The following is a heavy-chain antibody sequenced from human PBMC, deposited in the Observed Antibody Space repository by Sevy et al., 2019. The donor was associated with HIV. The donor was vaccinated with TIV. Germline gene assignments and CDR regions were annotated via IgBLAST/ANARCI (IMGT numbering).Heavy chain of an antibody. V-gene: IGHV1-2*02. Sequence: ASVKVSCKASGYTFTGYYMHWVRQAPGQGLEWMGWINPNSGGTNYPQKFQGRVTMTRDTSISTAYMELSRLRSDDTAVYYCANHIAAAGTPYYYGMDVWGQGTTVTVSS. CDR2: INPNSGGT. CDR1: GYTFTGYY. D-gene: IGHD6-13*01. CDR3: ANHIAAAGTPYYYGMDV. J-gene: IGHJ6*02.